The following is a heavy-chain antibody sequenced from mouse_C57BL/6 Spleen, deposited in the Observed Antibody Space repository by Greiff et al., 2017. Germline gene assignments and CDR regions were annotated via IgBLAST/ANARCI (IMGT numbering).Heavy chain of an antibody. CDR1: GFTFSSYT. D-gene: IGHD2-4*01. CDR2: ISGGGGNT. Sequence: EVHLVESGGGLVKPGGSLKLSCAASGFTFSSYTMSWVRQTPEKRLEWVATISGGGGNTYYPDSVKGRFTISRDNAKNTLYLQMSSLRSEDTALYYCARIYYDYDYYAMDYWGQGTSVTVSS. J-gene: IGHJ4*01. CDR3: ARIYYDYDYYAMDY. V-gene: IGHV5-9*01.